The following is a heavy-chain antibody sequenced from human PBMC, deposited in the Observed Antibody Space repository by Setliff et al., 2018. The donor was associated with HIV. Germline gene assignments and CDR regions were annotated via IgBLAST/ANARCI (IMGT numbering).Heavy chain of an antibody. D-gene: IGHD2-21*02. CDR2: VNHNGNI. J-gene: IGHJ4*02. Sequence: PSETLSLTCAVSGVSISDYYWNWIRQSPGKGLEWIVEVNHNGNINYNPSLKSRVTVSVDTSKTQYSLKMISVTAADTAMYYCAISIVGVTSEMYWAQGTLVTVSS. V-gene: IGHV4-34*01. CDR3: AISIVGVTSEMY. CDR1: GVSISDYY.